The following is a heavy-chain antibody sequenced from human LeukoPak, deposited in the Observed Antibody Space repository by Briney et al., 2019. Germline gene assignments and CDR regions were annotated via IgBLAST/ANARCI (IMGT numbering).Heavy chain of an antibody. D-gene: IGHD2-15*01. V-gene: IGHV3-7*01. CDR3: ARGPGYLTDY. Sequence: PGGSLRLSCAASGFTLSNCWMTWFRQAPGKGLEWVANINQDGSVQSYVDSVKGRFTISKDNAKNSLYLKMNSLIVEDTAVYYCARGPGYLTDYWGRGTLVTVSS. CDR1: GFTLSNCW. J-gene: IGHJ4*02. CDR2: INQDGSVQ.